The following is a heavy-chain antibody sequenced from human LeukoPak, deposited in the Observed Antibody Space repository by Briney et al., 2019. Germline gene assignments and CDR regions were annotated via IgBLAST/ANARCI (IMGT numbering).Heavy chain of an antibody. D-gene: IGHD4-23*01. Sequence: ASVKVSCKASGYTFTSYYMHWVRQAPGQGLEWMGIINPSGGSTSYAQKFQGRVTVTRDMSTSTVYMELSSLRSEDTAVYSCARDHYGANSGAFDIWGQGTMVTVSS. J-gene: IGHJ3*02. V-gene: IGHV1-46*01. CDR1: GYTFTSYY. CDR2: INPSGGST. CDR3: ARDHYGANSGAFDI.